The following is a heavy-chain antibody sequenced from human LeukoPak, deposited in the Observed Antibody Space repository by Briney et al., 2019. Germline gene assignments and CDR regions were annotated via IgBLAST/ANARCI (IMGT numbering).Heavy chain of an antibody. CDR2: IRSKANSYAT. D-gene: IGHD2-15*01. CDR1: GFTFSGSA. J-gene: IGHJ4*02. CDR3: ARVLCSGGSCTNFDY. Sequence: GGSLRLSCAASGFTFSGSAMHWVRQASGKGLEWVGRIRSKANSYATAYAASVKGRFTISRDDSKNTAYLQMNSLKTEDTAVYYCARVLCSGGSCTNFDYWGQGTLVTVSS. V-gene: IGHV3-73*01.